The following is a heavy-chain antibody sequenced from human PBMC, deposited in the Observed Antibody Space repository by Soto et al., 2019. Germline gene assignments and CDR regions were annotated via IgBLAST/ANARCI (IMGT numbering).Heavy chain of an antibody. CDR2: IYPGDSDT. J-gene: IGHJ4*02. D-gene: IGHD4-17*01. CDR3: ARLRCPTGLQCYFDS. Sequence: EVHLVQSGAEVKKPGESLKISCKCSGYSFISYWIGWVRQMPGKGLEWMGIIYPGDSDTRYSPSFQGQVTISAAKSFSTAYLQWSSLKASDTALYYCARLRCPTGLQCYFDSWGQGTLVTVSS. CDR1: GYSFISYW. V-gene: IGHV5-51*01.